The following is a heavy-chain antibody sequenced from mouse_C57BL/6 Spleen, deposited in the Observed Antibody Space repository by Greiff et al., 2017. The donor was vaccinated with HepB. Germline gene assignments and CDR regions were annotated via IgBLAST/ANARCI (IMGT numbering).Heavy chain of an antibody. Sequence: EVQLVESGPGLVKPSQSLSLTCSVTGYSITSGYYWNWIRQFPGNKLEWMGYISYDGSNNYNPSLKNRISITRDTSKNQFFLKLNSVTTEDTATYYCARWGYDGYAYWGQGTLVTVSA. D-gene: IGHD2-3*01. CDR3: ARWGYDGYAY. CDR1: GYSITSGYY. J-gene: IGHJ3*01. CDR2: ISYDGSN. V-gene: IGHV3-6*01.